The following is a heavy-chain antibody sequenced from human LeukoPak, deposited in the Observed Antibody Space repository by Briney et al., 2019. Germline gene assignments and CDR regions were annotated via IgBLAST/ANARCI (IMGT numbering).Heavy chain of an antibody. J-gene: IGHJ3*02. Sequence: PGRSLRLSCAASGFTFSSYAMHWVRQAPGKGLEWVAVISYDGSNKYYADSGKGRFTIPRDNSKNTLYLQMNSLRAEDTAVYYCARQPYSSSWYGFDAFDIWGQGTMVTVSS. CDR1: GFTFSSYA. CDR3: ARQPYSSSWYGFDAFDI. V-gene: IGHV3-30*04. CDR2: ISYDGSNK. D-gene: IGHD6-13*01.